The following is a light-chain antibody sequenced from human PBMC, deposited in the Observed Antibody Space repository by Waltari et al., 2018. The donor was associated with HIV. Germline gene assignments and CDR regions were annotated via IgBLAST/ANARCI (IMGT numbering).Light chain of an antibody. J-gene: IGKJ4*01. CDR3: QKYNSVVS. V-gene: IGKV1-27*01. CDR1: QDIRHY. Sequence: DFQMTQSPSSLSAFVGERVTITCRASQDIRHYVAWYQQKSGRVPKLMIHSASTLQSGVPSRFSGSTSGTEFTLTINSLQPDDVATYYCQKYNSVVSFGGGTKVEI. CDR2: SAS.